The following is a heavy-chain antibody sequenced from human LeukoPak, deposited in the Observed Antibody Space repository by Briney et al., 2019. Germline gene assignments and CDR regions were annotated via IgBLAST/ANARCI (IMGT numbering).Heavy chain of an antibody. Sequence: KPSETLSLTCSVSGDSMSGYYWSWIRQPPGKGLEWIGYIYYSGSTNYNPSLKSRVTISVDTSKNQFSLKLSSVTAADTAVYYCARLVCSGGSCYPFDYWGQGTLVTVSS. D-gene: IGHD2-15*01. CDR1: GDSMSGYY. J-gene: IGHJ4*02. V-gene: IGHV4-59*08. CDR2: IYYSGST. CDR3: ARLVCSGGSCYPFDY.